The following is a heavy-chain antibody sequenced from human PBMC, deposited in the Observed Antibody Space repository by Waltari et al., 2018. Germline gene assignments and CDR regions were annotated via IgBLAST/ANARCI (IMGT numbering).Heavy chain of an antibody. CDR3: SAGVTMVRGGPDY. Sequence: QVQLQESGPGLVKPSETLSLTCAVSGYSISSGYYWGWIRQPPGKGLEWIGSIYQSGSTYYNPSLKSRVTISGDTSKNQFSLKLSSVTAADTAVYYCSAGVTMVRGGPDYWGQGTLVTVSS. CDR2: IYQSGST. CDR1: GYSISSGYY. V-gene: IGHV4-38-2*01. D-gene: IGHD3-10*01. J-gene: IGHJ4*02.